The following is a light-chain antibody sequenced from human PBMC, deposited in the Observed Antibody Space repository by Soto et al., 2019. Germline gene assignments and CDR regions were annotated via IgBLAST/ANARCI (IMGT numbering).Light chain of an antibody. CDR3: QQLNSYPS. V-gene: IGKV1-9*01. Sequence: DIQLTQSPSFLSASVGDRVTITCRASQGISSYLAWYLQKPGKAPKLLIYAASTLQSGVPSRFSGSGSGTEFTLTISSLQPEDFATYYCQQLNSYPSFGQGTRLEIK. CDR2: AAS. CDR1: QGISSY. J-gene: IGKJ5*01.